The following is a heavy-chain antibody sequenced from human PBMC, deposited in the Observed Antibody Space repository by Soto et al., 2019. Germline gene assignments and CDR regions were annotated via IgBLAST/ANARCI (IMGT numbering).Heavy chain of an antibody. Sequence: EVQLEQSGAEVKKPGESLKISCKGSGYSFTSYWIGWVRRMPGNGLEWMGIIYPGDSDTRYSPSFQGQVTISADKSISTAYLQWSSLKASDTAMYYCARRYYYGSGSPPPDAFDIWGQGTMVTVSS. V-gene: IGHV5-51*01. CDR3: ARRYYYGSGSPPPDAFDI. J-gene: IGHJ3*02. CDR2: IYPGDSDT. D-gene: IGHD3-10*01. CDR1: GYSFTSYW.